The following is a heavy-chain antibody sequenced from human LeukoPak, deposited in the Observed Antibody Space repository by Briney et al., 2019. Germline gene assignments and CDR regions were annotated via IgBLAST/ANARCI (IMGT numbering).Heavy chain of an antibody. V-gene: IGHV4-4*07. D-gene: IGHD6-19*01. Sequence: SETLSLTCTVSGDSISSFYWTWIRQPAGKGLEWIGRIYTSGSTNYNPSLKSRVTMSVDTSKNQFSLKLSSVTAADTAVYYCARHNRGSGWYYYWGQGTLVTVSS. CDR3: ARHNRGSGWYYY. CDR1: GDSISSFY. J-gene: IGHJ4*02. CDR2: IYTSGST.